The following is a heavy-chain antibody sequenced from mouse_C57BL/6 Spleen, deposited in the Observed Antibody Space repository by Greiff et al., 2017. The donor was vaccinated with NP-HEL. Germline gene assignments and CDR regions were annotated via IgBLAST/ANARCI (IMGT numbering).Heavy chain of an antibody. V-gene: IGHV1-52*01. CDR3: ARWYGAMDY. CDR2: IDPSDSET. J-gene: IGHJ4*01. CDR1: GYTFTSYW. Sequence: QVQLQQPGAELVRPGSSVNLSCKASGYTFTSYWMHWVKQRPIQGLEWIGNIDPSDSETHYNQKFKDKATLTVDKSSSTAYMQLSSLTSEDSAVYYCARWYGAMDYWGQGTSVTVSS. D-gene: IGHD2-14*01.